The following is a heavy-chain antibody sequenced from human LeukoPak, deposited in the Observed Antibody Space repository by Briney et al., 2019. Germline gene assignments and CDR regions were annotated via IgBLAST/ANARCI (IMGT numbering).Heavy chain of an antibody. CDR3: ARGYSPDGDDY. V-gene: IGHV3-21*01. CDR2: ISSSSSYI. Sequence: GGSLRLSCAASGFTFSSYSMNWVRQAPGKGLEWVSSISSSSSYIYYADSVKGRFTISRDSAKNSLYLQMNSLRAEDTAVYYCARGYSPDGDDYWGQGTLVTVSS. J-gene: IGHJ4*02. CDR1: GFTFSSYS. D-gene: IGHD5-18*01.